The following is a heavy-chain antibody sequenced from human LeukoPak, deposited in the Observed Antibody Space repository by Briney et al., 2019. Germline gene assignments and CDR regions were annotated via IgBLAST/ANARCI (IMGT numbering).Heavy chain of an antibody. J-gene: IGHJ5*02. Sequence: KAGGSLRLSCAASGFTFSSYSMNWVRQAPGKGLEWVSSISSSSSYIYYADSVKGRFTISRDNAKNSLYLQMNSLRAEDTAVYYCAKGSTAAVSSWGQGTLVTVSS. V-gene: IGHV3-21*04. CDR3: AKGSTAAVSS. CDR1: GFTFSSYS. D-gene: IGHD6-13*01. CDR2: ISSSSSYI.